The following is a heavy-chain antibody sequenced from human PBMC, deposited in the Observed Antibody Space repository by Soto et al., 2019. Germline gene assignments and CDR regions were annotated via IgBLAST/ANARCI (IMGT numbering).Heavy chain of an antibody. CDR1: GGSFTSNKW. CDR2: IYRTGST. Sequence: SETLSLTCAVYGGSFTSNKWWSWVRQPPGQGLEWIGEIYRTGSTNYNPSLKSRVTISLDKSENQFSLKVTSLTAADTAVYYCASRDPGTSVDYWGQGTLVTVS. J-gene: IGHJ4*02. CDR3: ASRDPGTSVDY. V-gene: IGHV4-4*02. D-gene: IGHD1-1*01.